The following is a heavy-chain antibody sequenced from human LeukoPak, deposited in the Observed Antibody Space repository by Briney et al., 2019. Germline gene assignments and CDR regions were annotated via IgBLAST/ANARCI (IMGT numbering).Heavy chain of an antibody. V-gene: IGHV3-7*01. CDR3: VRSAFHAGSGNYYDY. Sequence: GGSLRLSCAASGLTFSSYWMSWVRQAPGKGLEWVANIKQDGSQKYYVDSVRGRFTISRDNAENTLYLQMNSLRVEDTAVYYCVRSAFHAGSGNYYDYWGQGTLVTVSS. CDR2: IKQDGSQK. J-gene: IGHJ4*02. CDR1: GLTFSSYW. D-gene: IGHD3-22*01.